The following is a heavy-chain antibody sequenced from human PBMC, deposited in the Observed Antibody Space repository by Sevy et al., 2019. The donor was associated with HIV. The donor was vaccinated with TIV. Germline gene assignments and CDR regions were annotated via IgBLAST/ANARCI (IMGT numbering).Heavy chain of an antibody. CDR1: GFTFSSYA. CDR2: ISYDGTNK. V-gene: IGHV3-30-3*01. J-gene: IGHJ5*02. Sequence: GGSLRLSCAASGFTFSSYAMHWVRQAPGKGLEWVAVISYDGTNKYYADSVKGRFTISRDNSKKILYVQMKSLRGEDTAVYYCARDQHDYAGNVRTGWFDPWGQGTLVTVSS. CDR3: ARDQHDYAGNVRTGWFDP. D-gene: IGHD4-17*01.